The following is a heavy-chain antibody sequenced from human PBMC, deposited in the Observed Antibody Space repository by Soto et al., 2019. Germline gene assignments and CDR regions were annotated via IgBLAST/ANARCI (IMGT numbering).Heavy chain of an antibody. CDR3: AGGDYYHSSGYSFYYYTMDV. D-gene: IGHD3-22*01. J-gene: IGHJ6*02. V-gene: IGHV4-39*01. Sequence: QLHLQESGPGLVKPSETLSLTCTVSGGSISSSSYYWGWIRQPPGKGLEWIGNVYYGGSTYYNPSLKSRVTISVETSKSQFSLKLSSVTAADTAVYYCAGGDYYHSSGYSFYYYTMDVWGQGTTVTVSS. CDR2: VYYGGST. CDR1: GGSISSSSYY.